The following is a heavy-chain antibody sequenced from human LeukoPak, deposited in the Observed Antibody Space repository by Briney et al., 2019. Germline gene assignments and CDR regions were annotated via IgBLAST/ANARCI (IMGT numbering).Heavy chain of an antibody. CDR2: ISTYNGNT. V-gene: IGHV1-18*01. J-gene: IGHJ4*02. CDR3: ARDRAGSAWYTTFDY. Sequence: RASVKVSCKASGYTFTSFGISWVRQAPGQGLEWMGWISTYNGNTNYAQKLQGRVTMTTDTSTSTAYMDLRSLRSDDTAVYYCARDRAGSAWYTTFDYWGQGTLVTVYS. D-gene: IGHD6-19*01. CDR1: GYTFTSFG.